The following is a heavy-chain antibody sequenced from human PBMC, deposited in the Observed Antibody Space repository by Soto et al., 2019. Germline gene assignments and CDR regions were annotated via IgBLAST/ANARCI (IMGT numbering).Heavy chain of an antibody. D-gene: IGHD3-16*01. V-gene: IGHV4-39*01. CDR2: IYNSGST. Sequence: SETLSLTCTVSGCSISSSSYYWGWIRQPPGKGLEWIGSIYNSGSTYYNPSLKSRVTISVDTSKNQFSLKLSSVTAADTAVYTGWRGGGTAIRLLYYYYYMDVWGKGTTVTVSS. J-gene: IGHJ6*03. CDR1: GCSISSSSYY. CDR3: WRGGGTAIRLLYYYYYMDV.